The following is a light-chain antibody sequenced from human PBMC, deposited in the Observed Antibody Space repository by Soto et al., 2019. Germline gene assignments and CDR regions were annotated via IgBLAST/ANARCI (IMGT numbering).Light chain of an antibody. CDR2: AAS. CDR1: QSISSY. V-gene: IGKV1-39*01. CDR3: QQSYSTPPGT. J-gene: IGKJ1*01. Sequence: DIQMTQSPSSLSASVGDRVTITCRASQSISSYLNWYQQKPGKAPKLLIYAASSLQSGVPSRFSGSGSGTDFTLTISSLQPVDFATYYCQQSYSTPPGTFGQETKVDIK.